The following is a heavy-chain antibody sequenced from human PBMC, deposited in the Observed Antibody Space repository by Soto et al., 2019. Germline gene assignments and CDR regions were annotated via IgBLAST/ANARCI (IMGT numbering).Heavy chain of an antibody. D-gene: IGHD2-21*01. V-gene: IGHV3-21*01. CDR2: ISSSSSYI. J-gene: IGHJ4*02. CDR3: ARDRGSPQGGRGSEPFDY. CDR1: GFTFSSYS. Sequence: GGSLRLSCAASGFTFSSYSMNWVRQAPGKGLEWVSSISSSSSYIYYADSVKGRFTISRDNAKNSLYLQMNSLRAEDTAVYYCARDRGSPQGGRGSEPFDYWGQGTLVTVSS.